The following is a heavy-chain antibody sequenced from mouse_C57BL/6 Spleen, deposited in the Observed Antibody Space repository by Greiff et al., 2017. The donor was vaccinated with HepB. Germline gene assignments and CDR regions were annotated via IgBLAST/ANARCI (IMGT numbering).Heavy chain of an antibody. D-gene: IGHD2-4*01. CDR3: ARGGDYDNFDY. Sequence: QVHVKQSGAELVRPGASVKLSCKASGYTFTDYYINWVKQRPGQGLEWIARIYPGSGNTYYNEKFKGKATLTAEKSSSTAYMQLSSLTSEDSAVYFCARGGDYDNFDYWGQGTTLTVSS. J-gene: IGHJ2*01. V-gene: IGHV1-76*01. CDR2: IYPGSGNT. CDR1: GYTFTDYY.